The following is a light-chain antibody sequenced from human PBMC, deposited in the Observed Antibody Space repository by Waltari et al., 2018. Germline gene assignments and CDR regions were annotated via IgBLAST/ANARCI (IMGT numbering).Light chain of an antibody. CDR1: QTINSY. V-gene: IGKV1-39*01. Sequence: DLQMTQSPSSLSASVGDSVTITCRASQTINSYLNWYQQKPGRAPKLLIYGASTLQSGVPSRFSGSGSGTRFTLTISSLQPEDIATYYCQQTYTTLIAFGQGTRLEIK. CDR3: QQTYTTLIA. J-gene: IGKJ5*01. CDR2: GAS.